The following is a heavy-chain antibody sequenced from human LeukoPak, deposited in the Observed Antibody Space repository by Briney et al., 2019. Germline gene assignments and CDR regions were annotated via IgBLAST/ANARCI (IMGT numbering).Heavy chain of an antibody. CDR1: GFSFSNSD. Sequence: PGGSLRLSCAASGFSFSNSDMNWVRQAPGKGLEWVSYISRTRSRIYYADSVRGRFTISRDNADNSLYLQMDSLRGEDTAVYYCATDDAATARASGMDVWGKGTRVTVSS. V-gene: IGHV3-21*01. D-gene: IGHD6-6*01. CDR2: ISRTRSRI. CDR3: ATDDAATARASGMDV. J-gene: IGHJ6*04.